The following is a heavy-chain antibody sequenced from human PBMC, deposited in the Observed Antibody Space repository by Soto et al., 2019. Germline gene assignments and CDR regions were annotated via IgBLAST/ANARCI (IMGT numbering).Heavy chain of an antibody. CDR2: ISSSSSTI. V-gene: IGHV3-48*02. CDR1: GFTFSSYS. CDR3: ARDMVRFLEWPNYYYGMDV. Sequence: GGSLRLSCAASGFTFSSYSMNWVRQAPGKGLEWVSYISSSSSTIYYADSVKGRFTISRDNAKNSLYLQMNSLRDEDTAVYYCARDMVRFLEWPNYYYGMDVWGQGTTVTVSS. D-gene: IGHD3-3*01. J-gene: IGHJ6*02.